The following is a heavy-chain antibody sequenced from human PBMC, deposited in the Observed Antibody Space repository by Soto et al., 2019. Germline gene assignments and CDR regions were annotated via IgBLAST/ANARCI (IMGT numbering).Heavy chain of an antibody. CDR1: GFTPRTYT. V-gene: IGHV3-21*06. Sequence: GSLSLSCAASGFTPRTYTMNWVRQAPGKGLEWVSSISISSSDRYYADSVRGRFTISRDNAKNALYLQMNSLRADDTAVYFCVRGMNPLFGGQGTLVTVSS. CDR2: ISISSSDR. CDR3: VRGMNPLF. J-gene: IGHJ4*01.